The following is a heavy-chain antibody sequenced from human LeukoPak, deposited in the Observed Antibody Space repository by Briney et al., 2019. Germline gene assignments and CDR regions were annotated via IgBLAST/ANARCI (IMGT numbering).Heavy chain of an antibody. CDR3: ARGVDILTGIDY. CDR1: GFTFNTYG. Sequence: AGGSLRLSCSASGFTFNTYGMSWVRQAPGKGLEWVSAISGRDSNTYYADSVKGRFTISRDNSKNTLFLQMNSLRAEDTAVYYCARGVDILTGIDYWGQGTLVTVSS. D-gene: IGHD3-9*01. V-gene: IGHV3-23*01. J-gene: IGHJ4*02. CDR2: ISGRDSNT.